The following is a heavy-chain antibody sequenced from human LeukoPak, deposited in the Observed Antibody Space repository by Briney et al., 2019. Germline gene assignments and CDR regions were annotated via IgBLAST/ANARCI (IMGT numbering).Heavy chain of an antibody. D-gene: IGHD6-19*01. J-gene: IGHJ4*02. CDR1: GFTFSSYA. CDR3: AKYSSGWYALLGYFDY. Sequence: PGGSLRLSCAASGFTFSSYAMHWVRQAPGKGLEWVAVISYDGSNKYYADSVKGRFTISRDNSKNTLYLQMNSLRAEDTAVYYCAKYSSGWYALLGYFDYWGQGTLVTVSS. CDR2: ISYDGSNK. V-gene: IGHV3-30-3*01.